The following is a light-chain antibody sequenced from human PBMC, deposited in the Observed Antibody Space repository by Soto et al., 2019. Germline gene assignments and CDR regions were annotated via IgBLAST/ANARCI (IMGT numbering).Light chain of an antibody. CDR1: QSVSSSY. CDR3: QQYSASPRT. CDR2: GAF. V-gene: IGKV3-20*01. Sequence: EIVLTQSPATLSLSPGEIATLSCRASQSVSSSYLAWYQQKPGQAPRLLIYGAFNRAGGIPDRFSGSGSGTDFTLTISRLEPEDFAVYYCQQYSASPRTFGQGTKVDI. J-gene: IGKJ1*01.